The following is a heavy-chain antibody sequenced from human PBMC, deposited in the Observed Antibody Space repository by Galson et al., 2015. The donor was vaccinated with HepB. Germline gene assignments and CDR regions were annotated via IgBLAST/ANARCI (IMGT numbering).Heavy chain of an antibody. J-gene: IGHJ4*02. CDR3: AAGIAKKYYFDY. CDR2: IYSDNT. D-gene: IGHD6-13*01. CDR1: GLTVNSNY. V-gene: IGHV3-66*01. Sequence: SLRLSCAASGLTVNSNYMTWVRQAPGKGLEWVSIIYSDNTYYADSVKGRFTISRDSSENTLFLQMGSLGAEDTAVYFCAAGIAKKYYFDYWGQGTLVTVSS.